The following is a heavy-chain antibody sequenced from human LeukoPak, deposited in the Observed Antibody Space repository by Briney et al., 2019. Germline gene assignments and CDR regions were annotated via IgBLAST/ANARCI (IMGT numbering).Heavy chain of an antibody. Sequence: SETLSLTCTVSGASISSGGYYWSWIRQHPGKGLEWIGYISYSGSPYYNPSLKSRVTISVDTSRNQFSLKLSSVAAADTAVYYCARGPHCSSTSCYSEYFHHWGQGTLVTVSS. CDR1: GASISSGGYY. V-gene: IGHV4-31*03. CDR3: ARGPHCSSTSCYSEYFHH. D-gene: IGHD2-2*01. CDR2: ISYSGSP. J-gene: IGHJ1*01.